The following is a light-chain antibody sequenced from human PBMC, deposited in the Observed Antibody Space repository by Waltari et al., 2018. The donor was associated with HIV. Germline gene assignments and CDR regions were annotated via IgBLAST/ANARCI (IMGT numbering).Light chain of an antibody. CDR2: EVN. CDR3: ASHGDTNRVL. V-gene: IGLV2-8*01. J-gene: IGLJ2*01. Sequence: QSALTQPPSASGSLGQSVTIPCTGTSSDVGGYEYVPWYQHHPDKSPKVIIYEVNKRPSGVPDRFSGSKSDNTATLTVAGLQDDDEAHYYCASHGDTNRVLFGGG. CDR1: SSDVGGYEY.